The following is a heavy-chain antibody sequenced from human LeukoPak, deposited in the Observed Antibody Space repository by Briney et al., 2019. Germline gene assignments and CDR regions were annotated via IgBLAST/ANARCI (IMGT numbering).Heavy chain of an antibody. Sequence: SETLSLTCAVYGGSFSVYYWRWIRQPPGKGVEGIGEMNHSESTNYNPSLKSRVTIPVDTSKNQFSLKLSSVTAAETAVYYCARKNLYSSSWPEGNRYYFDYWGQGTLVTVSS. D-gene: IGHD6-13*01. CDR2: MNHSEST. CDR1: GGSFSVYY. J-gene: IGHJ4*02. CDR3: ARKNLYSSSWPEGNRYYFDY. V-gene: IGHV4-34*01.